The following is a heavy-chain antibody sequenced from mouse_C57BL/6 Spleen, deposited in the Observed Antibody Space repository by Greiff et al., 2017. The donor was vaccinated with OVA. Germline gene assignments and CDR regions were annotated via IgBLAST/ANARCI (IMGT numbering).Heavy chain of an antibody. J-gene: IGHJ4*01. CDR3: ARLPLYGSSSFYAMDY. CDR2: IDPSDSYT. CDR1: GYTFTSYW. D-gene: IGHD1-1*01. Sequence: QVQLQQPGAELVMPGASVKLSCKASGYTFTSYWMHWVKQRPGQGLEWIGEIDPSDSYTNYNQKFKGKSTLTVDKSSSTAYMQLSSLTSEDSAVYYCARLPLYGSSSFYAMDYWGQGTSVTVSS. V-gene: IGHV1-69*01.